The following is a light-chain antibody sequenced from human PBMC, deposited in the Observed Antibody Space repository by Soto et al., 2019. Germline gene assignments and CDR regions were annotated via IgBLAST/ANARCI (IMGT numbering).Light chain of an antibody. CDR3: TSYAGSNIWV. CDR1: SSDVGAYNY. Sequence: QSVLTQPPSASGSPGQSVTISCTGTSSDVGAYNYVSWYQQYPGKAPKLMIYEVSKRPSGVPDRFSSSKSGKTASLTVSGLQPEDEADYYCTSYAGSNIWVFGGGTKLTVL. V-gene: IGLV2-8*01. CDR2: EVS. J-gene: IGLJ3*02.